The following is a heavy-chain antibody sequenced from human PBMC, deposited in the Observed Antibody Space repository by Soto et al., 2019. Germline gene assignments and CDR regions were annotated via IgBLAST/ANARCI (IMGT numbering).Heavy chain of an antibody. CDR2: IYYSGST. D-gene: IGHD2-15*01. V-gene: IGHV4-39*01. J-gene: IGHJ4*02. Sequence: PSETLSLTCTVSGGSISSSSYYWGWIRQPPGKGLEWIGSIYYSGSTYYNPSLKSRVTISVDTSKNQFSLKLSSVTAADTAVYYCESWTLRIGYSPYFDYWGQGTLVTVSS. CDR3: ESWTLRIGYSPYFDY. CDR1: GGSISSSSYY.